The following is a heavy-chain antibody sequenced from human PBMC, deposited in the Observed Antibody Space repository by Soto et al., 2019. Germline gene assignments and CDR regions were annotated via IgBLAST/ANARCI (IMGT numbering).Heavy chain of an antibody. V-gene: IGHV3-30*18. Sequence: GGSLRLSCAASGFTFSSYGMHWVRQAPGKGLEWVAVISYDGSNKYYADSVKGRFTISRDNSKNTLYLQMNSLRAEDTAVYYCAKDPEGRGYSYGYYYYYGMDVWGQGTTVTVSS. J-gene: IGHJ6*02. D-gene: IGHD5-18*01. CDR2: ISYDGSNK. CDR3: AKDPEGRGYSYGYYYYYGMDV. CDR1: GFTFSSYG.